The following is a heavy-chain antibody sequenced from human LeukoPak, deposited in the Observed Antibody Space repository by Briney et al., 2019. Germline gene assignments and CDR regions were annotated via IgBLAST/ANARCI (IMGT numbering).Heavy chain of an antibody. D-gene: IGHD2-2*01. V-gene: IGHV3-21*01. Sequence: GGSLRLSCAASGFTFSSYSMNWVRQAPGKGLEWVSSISSSSSYIYYADSVKGRFTISRDNSKNTLYLQMNSLRAEDTAVYYCARQKGEDCSSTSCYIFDYWGQGTLVTVSS. CDR2: ISSSSSYI. J-gene: IGHJ4*02. CDR1: GFTFSSYS. CDR3: ARQKGEDCSSTSCYIFDY.